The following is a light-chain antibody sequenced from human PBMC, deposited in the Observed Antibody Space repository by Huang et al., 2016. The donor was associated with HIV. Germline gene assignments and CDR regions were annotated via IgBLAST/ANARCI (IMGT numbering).Light chain of an antibody. V-gene: IGKV3-20*01. CDR3: QHYGNSPPYT. CDR2: GAS. CDR1: QSIEFNY. J-gene: IGKJ2*01. Sequence: EIVLTQSPGTLSLSPGERATLSCRASQSIEFNYIAWYQQKPGQAPRHLVYGASSRATAIPDRFSGSGSGAGFTLTITAVEPEDFAVYYCQHYGNSPPYTFGQGTKLEI.